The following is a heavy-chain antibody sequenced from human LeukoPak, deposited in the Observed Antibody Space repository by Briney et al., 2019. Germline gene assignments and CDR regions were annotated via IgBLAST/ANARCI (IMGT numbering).Heavy chain of an antibody. Sequence: ASVKVSCKASGYTFTGYYMHWVRQAPGQGLEWMGWINPNSGGTNYAQKFQGRVTMTRDTSISTAYMELSSLRSEDTAVYYCAREAQQLAIGGAFDIWGQGTMVTVSS. CDR1: GYTFTGYY. D-gene: IGHD6-13*01. J-gene: IGHJ3*02. CDR2: INPNSGGT. V-gene: IGHV1-2*02. CDR3: AREAQQLAIGGAFDI.